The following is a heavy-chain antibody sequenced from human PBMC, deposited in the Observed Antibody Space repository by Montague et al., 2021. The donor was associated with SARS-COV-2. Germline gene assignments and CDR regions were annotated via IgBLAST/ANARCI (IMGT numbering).Heavy chain of an antibody. CDR1: SGSISSGGSISSGGYY. CDR2: IYYSGST. Sequence: TLSLTCTVSSGSISSGGSISSGGYYWSWSRQHPGKGLEWIGNIYYSGSTTYNTTLKSRVTISVDTSKNQFSLKLSSVTAADTAVYYCARDPGHRYVAGGLDPWGQGTLVTVSS. CDR3: ARDPGHRYVAGGLDP. J-gene: IGHJ5*02. V-gene: IGHV4-31*03. D-gene: IGHD5-18*01.